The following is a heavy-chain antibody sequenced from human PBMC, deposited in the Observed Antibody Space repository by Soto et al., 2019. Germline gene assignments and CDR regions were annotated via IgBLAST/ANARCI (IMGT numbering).Heavy chain of an antibody. J-gene: IGHJ6*02. CDR1: GFTFSSYA. V-gene: IGHV3-30-3*01. D-gene: IGHD3-10*01. CDR3: ARYRVRGRYYYYYYGMDV. Sequence: QVQLVESGGGVVQPGRSLRLSCAASGFTFSSYAMHWVRQAPGKGLEWVAVISYDGSNKYYADSVKGRFTISRDNSKNTLYLQLNSLRAEDTAVYYCARYRVRGRYYYYYYGMDVWGQGTTVTVSS. CDR2: ISYDGSNK.